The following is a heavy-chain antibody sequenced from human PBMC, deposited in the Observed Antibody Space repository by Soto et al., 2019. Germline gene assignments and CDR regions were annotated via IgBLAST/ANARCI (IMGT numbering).Heavy chain of an antibody. CDR2: IYQSGRT. V-gene: IGHV4-4*02. J-gene: IGHJ5*02. CDR3: TTLYYYDRSAFLEH. D-gene: IGHD3-22*01. CDR1: GGSVSSSNW. Sequence: NPSETLSLTCAVYGGSVSSSNWWSWVRQPPGKGLEWIGEIYQSGRTNYNPSLKSRVTISVDNSKNQFSLNLKSLTAADTSADYCTTLYYYDRSAFLEHWGPGTLVIVS.